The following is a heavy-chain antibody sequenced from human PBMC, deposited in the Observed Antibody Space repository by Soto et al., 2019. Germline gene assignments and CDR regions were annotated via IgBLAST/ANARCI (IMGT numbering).Heavy chain of an antibody. J-gene: IGHJ4*02. V-gene: IGHV4-59*01. CDR3: ARGRWLSS. Sequence: SETLSLTCSVSGGSISSFYWSWFRQPPGRGLEWIGHIYYTGTTNYNPSLQGRVTISIDTSKNLFSLRLNSIGAADTAVYYCARGRWLSSWAQGTLVTVSS. CDR1: GGSISSFY. D-gene: IGHD6-19*01. CDR2: IYYTGTT.